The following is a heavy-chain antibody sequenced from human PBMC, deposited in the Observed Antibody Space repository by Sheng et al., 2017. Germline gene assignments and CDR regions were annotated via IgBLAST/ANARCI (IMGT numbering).Heavy chain of an antibody. J-gene: IGHJ3*02. CDR3: ARGGFSHAFDI. CDR1: GFTARPYW. V-gene: IGHV3-74*01. Sequence: EEKLVESGGALIQPGGHLRLSCAASGFTARPYWMHWVRQAPGKGLMWVSRIDNDGIDIIYAGSLGGRFTISRDNSKNTVYLYMTSLRPEDTAIYYCARGGFSHAFDIWGKGQWSPSLQ. CDR2: IDNDGIDI. D-gene: IGHD3-22*01.